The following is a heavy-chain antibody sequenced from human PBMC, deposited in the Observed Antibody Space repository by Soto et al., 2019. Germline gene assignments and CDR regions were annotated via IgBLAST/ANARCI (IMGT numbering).Heavy chain of an antibody. V-gene: IGHV4-34*01. CDR2: INHSGST. Sequence: SETLSLTCAVYGGSFSGYYWSWIRQPPGKGLEWIGEINHSGSTNYNPSLKSRVTISVDTSKNQFSLKLSSVTAADTAVYYCARGRSSGYYGSGSYYPIDYWGQGTLVTVSS. D-gene: IGHD3-10*01. CDR3: ARGRSSGYYGSGSYYPIDY. CDR1: GGSFSGYY. J-gene: IGHJ4*02.